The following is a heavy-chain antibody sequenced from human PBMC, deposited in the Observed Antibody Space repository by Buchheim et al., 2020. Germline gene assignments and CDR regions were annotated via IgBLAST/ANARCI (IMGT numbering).Heavy chain of an antibody. CDR1: GGSISSYY. J-gene: IGHJ4*02. CDR2: IYYSGST. D-gene: IGHD2-15*01. V-gene: IGHV4-59*08. Sequence: QVQLQESGPGLVKPSETLSLTCTVSGGSISSYYWSWIRQPPGKGLEWIGYIYYSGSTNYNPSLKSRFTISVNTSKNQFPLKLSSVTAADTAVYYCARSWGSATPFDYWGQGTL. CDR3: ARSWGSATPFDY.